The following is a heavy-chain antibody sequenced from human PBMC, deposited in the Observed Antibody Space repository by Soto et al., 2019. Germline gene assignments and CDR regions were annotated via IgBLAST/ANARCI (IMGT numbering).Heavy chain of an antibody. CDR3: ARGGYYYENSGQNAYDY. Sequence: SESLSLTYSISGIAISSGGYHLSWTRQRPGKGLEWIGYIYYGGSTYYNPSLKSRATISGDTSKNQFSLKLSSVTAADTAVYYCARGGYYYENSGQNAYDYWGQGILVTVS. CDR2: IYYGGST. J-gene: IGHJ4*01. CDR1: GIAISSGGYH. D-gene: IGHD3-22*01. V-gene: IGHV4-31*03.